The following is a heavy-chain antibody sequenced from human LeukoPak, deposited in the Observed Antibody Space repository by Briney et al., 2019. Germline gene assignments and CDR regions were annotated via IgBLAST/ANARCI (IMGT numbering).Heavy chain of an antibody. Sequence: SVTVSCKASGGTFSSYAISWVRQAPGQGLEWMGGIIPIFGTANYAQKFQGRVTITTDESTSTAYMELSSLRSEDTAVYYCARGESDYGSERYYYYMDVWGKGTTVTVSS. CDR2: IIPIFGTA. V-gene: IGHV1-69*05. D-gene: IGHD3-10*01. CDR3: ARGESDYGSERYYYYMDV. CDR1: GGTFSSYA. J-gene: IGHJ6*03.